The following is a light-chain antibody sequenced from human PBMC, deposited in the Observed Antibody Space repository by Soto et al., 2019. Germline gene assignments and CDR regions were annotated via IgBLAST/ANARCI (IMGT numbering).Light chain of an antibody. CDR2: EVR. J-gene: IGLJ1*01. CDR1: SSDVGSYNY. CDR3: CSYADNYSYV. Sequence: QSVLTQPASVSGSPGQSITISCTGTSSDVGSYNYVSWYQQHPGKAPKLMIYEVRNRPSGVSDRFSGSKSGKTASLTIFGLQAEDEADYYCCSYADNYSYVFGTGTKVTVL. V-gene: IGLV2-14*01.